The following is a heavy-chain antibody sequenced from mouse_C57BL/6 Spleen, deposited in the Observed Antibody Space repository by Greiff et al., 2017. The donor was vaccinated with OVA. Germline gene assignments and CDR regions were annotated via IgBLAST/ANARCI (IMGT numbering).Heavy chain of an antibody. CDR2: INPSTGGT. CDR3: ASSRYYSNYRGFAY. J-gene: IGHJ3*01. D-gene: IGHD2-5*01. CDR1: GYSFTGYY. Sequence: EVKLVESGPELVKPGASVKISCKASGYSFTGYYMNWVKQSPEKSLEWIGEINPSTGGTTYNQKFKAKATLTVDKSSSTAYMQLKSLTSEDSAVYYCASSRYYSNYRGFAYWGQGTLVTVSA. V-gene: IGHV1-42*01.